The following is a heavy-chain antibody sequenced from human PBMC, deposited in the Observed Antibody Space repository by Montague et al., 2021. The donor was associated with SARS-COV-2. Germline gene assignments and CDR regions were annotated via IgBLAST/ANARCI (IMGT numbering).Heavy chain of an antibody. CDR2: IDTSGNT. D-gene: IGHD1-26*01. CDR3: ARRIDYYGIDV. Sequence: TLSLTCTLSGGSISSGSHYWSWIRQPAGKGLEWIGRIDTSGNTKYISSLKSRVTISVDTSKNQFSLKLSSVTAADTAVYYCARRIDYYGIDVWGQGTTVTVSS. CDR1: GGSISSGSHY. J-gene: IGHJ6*02. V-gene: IGHV4-61*02.